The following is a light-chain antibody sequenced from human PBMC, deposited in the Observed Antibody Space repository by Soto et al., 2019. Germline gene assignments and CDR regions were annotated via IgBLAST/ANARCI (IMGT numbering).Light chain of an antibody. CDR2: GAS. V-gene: IGKV3-15*01. J-gene: IGKJ4*01. CDR1: QSVSSN. Sequence: EIVMTQSPATLSVSPGERATLSCRASQSVSSNLAWYQQKPGQAPRLLIYGASTRATGIPARFSGSESGTEFTLPISSLQSEDFAVYYCQHYNNWPPLTFGGGTKVEIK. CDR3: QHYNNWPPLT.